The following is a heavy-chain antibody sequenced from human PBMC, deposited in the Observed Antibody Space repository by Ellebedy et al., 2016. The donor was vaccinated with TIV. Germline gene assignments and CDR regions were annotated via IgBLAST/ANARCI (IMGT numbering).Heavy chain of an antibody. CDR1: GFTFTSYW. D-gene: IGHD5-24*01. J-gene: IGHJ4*02. CDR3: ARKGVDGYKSFDY. V-gene: IGHV3-74*01. CDR2: TNSDGSST. Sequence: GGSLRLSXAASGFTFTSYWMHWVRQAPGKGLVWVSRTNSDGSSTNYADSVKGRFTISRDNAKNTLYLQMNSLRAEDTAVYYCARKGVDGYKSFDYWGQGTLVTVSS.